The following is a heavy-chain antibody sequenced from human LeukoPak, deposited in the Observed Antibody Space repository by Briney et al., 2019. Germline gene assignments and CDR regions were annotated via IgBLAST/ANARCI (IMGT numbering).Heavy chain of an antibody. CDR2: ISWNSGSI. CDR3: AKAHLTLSSGWSYYGMDV. CDR1: GFTLDDYA. V-gene: IGHV3-9*01. Sequence: GGSLRLSCAASGFTLDDYAMHWVRQAPGRGLEWVSGISWNSGSILYADSVKGRFTISRDNAKNSLYLQMNSLRPEDTALYYCAKAHLTLSSGWSYYGMDVWGQGTTVTVSS. D-gene: IGHD6-19*01. J-gene: IGHJ6*02.